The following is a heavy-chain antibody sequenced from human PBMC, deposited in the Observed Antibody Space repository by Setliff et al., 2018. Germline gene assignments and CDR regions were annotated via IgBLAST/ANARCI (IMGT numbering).Heavy chain of an antibody. Sequence: GASVKVSCKASGYTFTSYYMHWARQAPGQGLEWMGIINPSGGSTSYAQKFQGRVTMTRDTSTSTVYMELSSLRSEDTAVCYCARDLKVDTAMVEYNWFDPWGQGTLVTVSS. D-gene: IGHD5-18*01. CDR3: ARDLKVDTAMVEYNWFDP. CDR1: GYTFTSYY. J-gene: IGHJ5*02. V-gene: IGHV1-46*01. CDR2: INPSGGST.